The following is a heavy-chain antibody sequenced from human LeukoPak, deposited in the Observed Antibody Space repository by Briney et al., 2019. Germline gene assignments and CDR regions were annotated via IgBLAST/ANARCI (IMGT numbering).Heavy chain of an antibody. CDR3: LSCMLPDCYEF. D-gene: IGHD2-21*02. J-gene: IGHJ4*02. Sequence: VGSLRLSCAASGFTFATHWMHWVRQAPGKGLMWVSCINNDGTTTNYADSVKGRVTISRDKAKSTLYLQMNSLRAQDTAVYYCLSCMLPDCYEFWGQGAPVTVSS. CDR1: GFTFATHW. V-gene: IGHV3-74*01. CDR2: INNDGTTT.